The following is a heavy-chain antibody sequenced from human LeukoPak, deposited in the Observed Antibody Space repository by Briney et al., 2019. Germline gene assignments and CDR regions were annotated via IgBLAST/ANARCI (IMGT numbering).Heavy chain of an antibody. CDR2: IYYSGST. CDR1: GGSISSSSYY. Sequence: SETLSLTCIVSGGSISSSSYYWGWIRQPPGKGLEWIGSIYYSGSTYYNPSLKSRVTISVDTSKNQFSLKLSSVTAADTAVYYCATLKGDYYDFWSGYHQFDYWGQGTLVTVSS. CDR3: ATLKGDYYDFWSGYHQFDY. V-gene: IGHV4-39*01. D-gene: IGHD3-3*01. J-gene: IGHJ4*02.